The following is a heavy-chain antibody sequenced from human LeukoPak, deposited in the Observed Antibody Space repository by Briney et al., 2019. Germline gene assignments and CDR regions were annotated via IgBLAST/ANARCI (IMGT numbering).Heavy chain of an antibody. CDR3: ARDDIGSGFFDY. D-gene: IGHD3-10*01. CDR1: GGSITSTIW. V-gene: IGHV4-4*02. CDR2: IYHSGST. J-gene: IGHJ4*02. Sequence: PSGTLSLTCAVSGGSITSTIWWSWVRQPPGKGLEWIGEIYHSGSTNYNPSLKSRVTISVDTSKNQFSLKLSSVTAADTAVYYCARDDIGSGFFDYWGQGTLVTVSS.